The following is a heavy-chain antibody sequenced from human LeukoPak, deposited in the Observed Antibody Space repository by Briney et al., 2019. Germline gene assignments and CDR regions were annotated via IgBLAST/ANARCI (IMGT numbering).Heavy chain of an antibody. V-gene: IGHV1-69*05. CDR1: GGTFSSYT. CDR3: ARDLGDGYNSAYDY. J-gene: IGHJ4*02. Sequence: SVKVSCKASGGTFSSYTISWVRQAPGQGLEWMGGIIPIFGTASYAQAFQGRVTITTDESTSTAYMELSSLRSEDTAVYYCARDLGDGYNSAYDYWGQGTLVTVSS. CDR2: IIPIFGTA. D-gene: IGHD5-24*01.